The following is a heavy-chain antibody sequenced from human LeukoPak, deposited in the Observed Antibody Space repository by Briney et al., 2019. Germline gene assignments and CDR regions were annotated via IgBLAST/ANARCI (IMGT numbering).Heavy chain of an antibody. CDR1: GYSISSGYY. V-gene: IGHV4-38-2*01. J-gene: IGHJ3*02. Sequence: PSETLCLTCAVSGYSISSGYYWGWLQQPPRKGLEWVGRIYHSGSTYYDTSLKSRVTISVDTAKNPFSLKLISVTATDTDVYYCARQKAAFDIWGQGTMVTVSS. CDR2: IYHSGST. CDR3: ARQKAAFDI.